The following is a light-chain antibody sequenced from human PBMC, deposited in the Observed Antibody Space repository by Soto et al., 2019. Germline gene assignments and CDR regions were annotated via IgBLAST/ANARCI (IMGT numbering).Light chain of an antibody. V-gene: IGKV3-20*01. CDR3: QQYSSSPST. J-gene: IGKJ1*01. CDR1: QTISSNY. Sequence: ETVLTQYPATLSLSPGERATLSCRASQTISSNYLAWYRQTPGQAPRLLIYGASNRATGIANRFSGSRSGTDFTLIISRLEPEDFALYYCQQYSSSPSTFGQGTKVEIK. CDR2: GAS.